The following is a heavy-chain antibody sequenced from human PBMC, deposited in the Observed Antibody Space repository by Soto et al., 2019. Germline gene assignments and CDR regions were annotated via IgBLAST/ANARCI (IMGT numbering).Heavy chain of an antibody. V-gene: IGHV3-33*01. CDR3: ARDSSRGYSYGTYFDY. Sequence: PGGSLRLSCAASGFTFISYGMHWVRQAPGKGLEWVAVIWYDGSNKYYAHSVKGRFTISRDNSKNTLYLQMSSLRAEDTAVYYCARDSSRGYSYGTYFDYWGQGTLVTVSS. J-gene: IGHJ4*02. CDR2: IWYDGSNK. CDR1: GFTFISYG. D-gene: IGHD5-18*01.